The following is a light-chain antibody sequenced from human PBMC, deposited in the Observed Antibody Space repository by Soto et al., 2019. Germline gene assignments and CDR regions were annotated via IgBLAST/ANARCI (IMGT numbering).Light chain of an antibody. Sequence: DIQMTQSPSSLSASVGDRITITCRASQSISSYLNWYQQRPGKAPNLLIYAASSLRSGVPSRCSGRGSGTEFTLTISSLTPEDIATYYCQQSYSTPYTFGQGTKLEIE. J-gene: IGKJ2*01. CDR3: QQSYSTPYT. V-gene: IGKV1-39*01. CDR2: AAS. CDR1: QSISSY.